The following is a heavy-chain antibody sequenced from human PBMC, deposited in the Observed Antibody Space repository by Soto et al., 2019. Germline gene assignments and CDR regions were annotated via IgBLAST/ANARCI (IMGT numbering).Heavy chain of an antibody. J-gene: IGHJ4*02. CDR3: AREKRIQLWSSSYFDY. V-gene: IGHV4-30-4*01. Sequence: ASETLSLTCTVSGGSISSGDYYWSWIRQPPGKGLEWIGYIYYSGNTYYNPSLKSRVTISVDTSKNQFSLKLSSVTAADTAVYYCAREKRIQLWSSSYFDYWGQGTLVTVSS. D-gene: IGHD5-18*01. CDR1: GGSISSGDYY. CDR2: IYYSGNT.